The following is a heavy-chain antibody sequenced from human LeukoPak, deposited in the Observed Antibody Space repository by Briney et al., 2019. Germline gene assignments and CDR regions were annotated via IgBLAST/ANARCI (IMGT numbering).Heavy chain of an antibody. CDR1: GFTFSSYG. J-gene: IGHJ4*02. V-gene: IGHV3-33*01. CDR3: ARDDSPYGDYVLDY. D-gene: IGHD4-17*01. Sequence: GGSLRLSCAASGFTFSSYGMHWVRQAPGKGLEWVAVIWYDGTNKYYADSVKGRFTISRENSKNTLYLQMNSLRAEDTALYYCARDDSPYGDYVLDYWGQGTLVTVSS. CDR2: IWYDGTNK.